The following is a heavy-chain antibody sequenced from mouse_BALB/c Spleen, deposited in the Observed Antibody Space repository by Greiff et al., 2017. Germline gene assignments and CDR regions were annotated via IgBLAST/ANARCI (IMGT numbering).Heavy chain of an antibody. CDR2: IYPGGGDT. CDR3: ARAGTTAFDV. D-gene: IGHD1-2*01. V-gene: IGHV1-87*01. Sequence: QVQLQQSGAELARPGASVKLSCKASGYTFTSYWMQWVKQRPGQGLEWIGAIYPGGGDTRYTQKFKGKATLTADKSSSTAYMQLSSLASEDSAVYYCARAGTTAFDVWGAGTTVTVSS. CDR1: GYTFTSYW. J-gene: IGHJ1*01.